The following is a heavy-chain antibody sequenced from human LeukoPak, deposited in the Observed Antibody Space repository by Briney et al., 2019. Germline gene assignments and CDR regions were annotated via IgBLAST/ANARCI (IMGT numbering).Heavy chain of an antibody. CDR3: TSMGGLDY. J-gene: IGHJ4*02. D-gene: IGHD2/OR15-2a*01. CDR2: INSDGSST. CDR1: GFTFSNYW. V-gene: IGHV3-74*01. Sequence: GGSLRLSCAASGFTFSNYWMHGVPQVPRKGLMWVSRINSDGSSTSYADSVKGRFTISRDNAKNTLYLQMSSLSAEDTAVYYCTSMGGLDYWGQGSLVTVSS.